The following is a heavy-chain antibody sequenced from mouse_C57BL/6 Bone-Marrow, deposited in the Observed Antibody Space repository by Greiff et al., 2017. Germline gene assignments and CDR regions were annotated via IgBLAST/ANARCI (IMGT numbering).Heavy chain of an antibody. CDR1: GYTFTSYS. CDR2: INPSSGDT. CDR3: ARLYDNYDEFAY. Sequence: QVQLQQPGAELARPGASVKMSCKASGYTFTSYSMPWVKQRPGQGLGWIGYINPSSGDTKYNQKFKDKATLTADKSSSAAYMQLSSLTSEDSAVYYGARLYDNYDEFAYWGQGTLVTVSA. D-gene: IGHD2-4*01. V-gene: IGHV1-4*01. J-gene: IGHJ3*01.